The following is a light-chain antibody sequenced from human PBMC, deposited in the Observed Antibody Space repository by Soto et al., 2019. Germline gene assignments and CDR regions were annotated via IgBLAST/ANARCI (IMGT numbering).Light chain of an antibody. J-gene: IGKJ5*01. Sequence: DIVLTKSPDTLSLSPVERATLSFRASQSVSSSSLAWYQQQPGQPTRLIMSGTSNRATGTQDRFSGSGSGTDFTLTISRLEPEDFAVYYCQQYGSPPITFGKGTRLENK. CDR3: QQYGSPPIT. CDR2: GTS. V-gene: IGKV3-20*01. CDR1: QSVSSSS.